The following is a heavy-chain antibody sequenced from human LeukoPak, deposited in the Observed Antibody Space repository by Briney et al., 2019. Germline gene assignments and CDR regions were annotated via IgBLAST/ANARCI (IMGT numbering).Heavy chain of an antibody. J-gene: IGHJ1*01. D-gene: IGHD2-15*01. Sequence: GGSLRLSCIVSGFTFSMFDMHWVRQAPGKVLEWVAVIWSDGSNKYYKDSVKGRFTISRDNPKNTLYLQMNSLRAEDTAVYHCARGLDLGYSQRWGQGTLVTVSS. V-gene: IGHV3-33*01. CDR3: ARGLDLGYSQR. CDR1: GFTFSMFD. CDR2: IWSDGSNK.